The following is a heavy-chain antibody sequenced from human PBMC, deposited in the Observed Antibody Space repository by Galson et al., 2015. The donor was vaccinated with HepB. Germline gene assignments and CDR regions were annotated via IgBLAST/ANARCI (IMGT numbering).Heavy chain of an antibody. CDR2: IYPGDSET. J-gene: IGHJ3*02. CDR3: AKHPTAPPDAFDI. V-gene: IGHV5-51*01. CDR1: GYSFTSYW. Sequence: QSGAEVKKPGESLKISCKGSGYSFTSYWIGWVRQMPGKGLEWMGIIYPGDSETRYSPSFQGQVTFSADKSINTAYLQWSSLKASDTAMYYCAKHPTAPPDAFDIWGQGTMVTVSS. D-gene: IGHD1-14*01.